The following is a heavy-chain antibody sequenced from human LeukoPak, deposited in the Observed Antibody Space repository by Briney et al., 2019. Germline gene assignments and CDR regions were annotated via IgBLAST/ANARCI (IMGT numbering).Heavy chain of an antibody. D-gene: IGHD5-18*01. CDR1: GRSTSSSSSY. J-gene: IGHJ3*02. V-gene: IGHV4-39*07. CDR2: IYYSGST. Sequence: SETLSLTCSVSGRSTSSSSSYWGWIRQPPGKGREWIGSIYYSGSTYYNPSLKSRVTISVDTSKNQFSLKLSSVTAADTAVYYCARVGMELWPSHAFDIWGQGTMVTVSS. CDR3: ARVGMELWPSHAFDI.